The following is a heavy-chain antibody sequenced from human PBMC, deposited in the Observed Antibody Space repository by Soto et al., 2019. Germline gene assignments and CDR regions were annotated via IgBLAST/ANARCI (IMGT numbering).Heavy chain of an antibody. Sequence: GGSLRLSCAASGFTFSSYDMHWVRQATGKGLEWVSAIGTAGDTYYPGSVKGRFTISRENAKNSLYLQMNSLRAEDTAVYYCARGKNYDSSDHSWDAFDIWGQGTMVTVSS. CDR1: GFTFSSYD. J-gene: IGHJ3*02. CDR2: IGTAGDT. D-gene: IGHD3-22*01. V-gene: IGHV3-13*01. CDR3: ARGKNYDSSDHSWDAFDI.